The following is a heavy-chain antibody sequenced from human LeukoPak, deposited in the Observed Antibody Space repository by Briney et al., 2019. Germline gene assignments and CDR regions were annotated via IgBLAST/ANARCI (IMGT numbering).Heavy chain of an antibody. CDR2: IYSGGSI. J-gene: IGHJ4*02. CDR1: GFTVSSNY. Sequence: PGGSLRLSCAASGFTVSSNYMSWVRQAPGKGLEWVSVIYSGGSIYYADSVKGRFTISRDNSKNTLYLQMNSLRAEDTAVYYCARGYYYGSGPEGNPWGQGTLVTVSS. D-gene: IGHD3-10*01. CDR3: ARGYYYGSGPEGNP. V-gene: IGHV3-53*01.